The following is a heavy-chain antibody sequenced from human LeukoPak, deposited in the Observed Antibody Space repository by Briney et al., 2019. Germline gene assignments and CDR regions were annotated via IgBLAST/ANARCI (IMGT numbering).Heavy chain of an antibody. V-gene: IGHV3-21*01. D-gene: IGHD3-22*01. J-gene: IGHJ4*02. CDR1: GFTFSSYS. CDR3: ARATFYYGSSGYYY. CDR2: ISGSSNYI. Sequence: GGSLRLSCAASGFTFSSYSMNWVRQAPGKGLEWVSSISGSSNYIYYADSVKGRFTISRDNAKNSLYLQMNILRAEDTAVYYCARATFYYGSSGYYYWGQGTLVTVSS.